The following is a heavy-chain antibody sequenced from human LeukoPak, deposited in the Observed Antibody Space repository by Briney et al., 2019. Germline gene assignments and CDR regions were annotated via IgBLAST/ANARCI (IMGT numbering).Heavy chain of an antibody. D-gene: IGHD6-6*01. V-gene: IGHV3-7*01. CDR1: GFTFSSYW. CDR2: INQDGSEK. J-gene: IGHJ4*02. Sequence: GGSLRLSCAASGFTFSSYWMSWVRQAPGKRLEWVANINQDGSEKYYVDSVKGRFIISRDHARNSLFLQMNILTAEDTAIYYCVREGAYSTSSPAGYWGQGTLVSVSS. CDR3: VREGAYSTSSPAGY.